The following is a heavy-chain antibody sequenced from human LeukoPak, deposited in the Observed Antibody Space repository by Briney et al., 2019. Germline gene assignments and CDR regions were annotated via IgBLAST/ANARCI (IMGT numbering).Heavy chain of an antibody. J-gene: IGHJ3*02. CDR3: ARDIADFPFDI. V-gene: IGHV3-11*01. Sequence: GGSLRLSCAVSGFTFSDYYMSWISQAPGKGLGWVSYISSSGSTIYYADSVKGRLTISRDNAKNSLYLQMNSLRAEDTAVYYCARDIADFPFDIWGQGTMVTVSS. CDR1: GFTFSDYY. CDR2: ISSSGSTI. D-gene: IGHD3-3*01.